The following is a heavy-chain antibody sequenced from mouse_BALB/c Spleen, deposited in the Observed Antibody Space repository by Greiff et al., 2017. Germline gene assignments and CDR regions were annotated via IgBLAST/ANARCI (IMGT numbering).Heavy chain of an antibody. CDR2: ISSGGST. Sequence: EVQLVESGGGLVKPGGSLKLSCAASGFTFSSYAMSWVRQTPEKRLEWVASISSGGSTYYPDSVKGRFTISRDNARNILYLQMSSLRSEDTAMCFCARGYDDGYLDYWGQGTTLTVSS. CDR1: GFTFSSYA. D-gene: IGHD2-4*01. CDR3: ARGYDDGYLDY. V-gene: IGHV5-6-5*01. J-gene: IGHJ2*01.